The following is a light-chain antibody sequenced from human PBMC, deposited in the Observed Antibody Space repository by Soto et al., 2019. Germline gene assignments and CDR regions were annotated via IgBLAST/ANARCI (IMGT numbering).Light chain of an antibody. J-gene: IGKJ2*01. CDR1: QSVLYSSNNENY. CDR3: QQYFSTPPYT. V-gene: IGKV4-1*01. Sequence: DIVMTQSPDSLAVSLGERASINCKSSQSVLYSSNNENYLAWYQQKPGQPPRLLFYWASARESGVPDRFSGSGSGTEFTLTISSLQAEDVAVYYCQQYFSTPPYTFGQGTKLEIK. CDR2: WAS.